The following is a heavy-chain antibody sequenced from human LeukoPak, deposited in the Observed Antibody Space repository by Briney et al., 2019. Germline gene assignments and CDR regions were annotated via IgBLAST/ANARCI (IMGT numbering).Heavy chain of an antibody. D-gene: IGHD5-18*01. CDR1: GGSFSGYY. J-gene: IGHJ4*02. Sequence: SETLSLTCAVYGGSFSGYYWSWIRQPPGKGLEWIGEINHSGSTNYNPSLKSRVTISVDTSKTQFSLKLSSVTAADTAVYYCARGRGYSYGRSFDYWGQGTLVTVSS. V-gene: IGHV4-34*01. CDR2: INHSGST. CDR3: ARGRGYSYGRSFDY.